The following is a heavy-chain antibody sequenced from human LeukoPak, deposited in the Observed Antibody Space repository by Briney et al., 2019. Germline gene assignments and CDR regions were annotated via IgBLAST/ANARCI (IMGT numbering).Heavy chain of an antibody. CDR3: ARAASYYYGSGSYSKYMDV. CDR1: GGSISSYY. Sequence: PSETLSLTCTVSGGSISSYYWSWIRQPPGKGLEWIGYIYYSGSTNYNPSLKSRVTISVDTSKNQFSLKLSSVTAADTAVYYCARAASYYYGSGSYSKYMDVWGKGTTVTVSS. D-gene: IGHD3-10*01. J-gene: IGHJ6*03. CDR2: IYYSGST. V-gene: IGHV4-59*12.